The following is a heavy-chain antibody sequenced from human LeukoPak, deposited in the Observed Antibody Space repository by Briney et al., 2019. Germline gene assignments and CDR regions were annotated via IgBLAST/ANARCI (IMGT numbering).Heavy chain of an antibody. Sequence: GGSLRLSCAASGFTFSIAWMSWVRQAPGKGLEWFGGITSKAVGGTTDYAATVKGRFTISRANTKNKLQLQINSLKTKDRTNGDTTDYAAPVTGRFTISRDDSKTTLYLQMNSLKTEDTAVYYCNTDPDLKLEPYVFDFWGQGTLVTVSS. J-gene: IGHJ4*02. CDR3: TDYAAPVTGRFTISRDDSKTTLYLQMNSLKTEDTAVYYCNTDPDLKLEPYVFDF. D-gene: IGHD2-8*01. V-gene: IGHV3-15*01. CDR1: GFTFSIAW. CDR2: ITSKAVGGTT.